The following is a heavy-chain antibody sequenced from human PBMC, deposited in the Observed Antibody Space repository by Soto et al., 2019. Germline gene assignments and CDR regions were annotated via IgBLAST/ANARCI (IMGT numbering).Heavy chain of an antibody. CDR2: IIPIFGTA. D-gene: IGHD2-2*02. J-gene: IGHJ6*02. Sequence: SVKVSCKASGGTFSSYAISWVRQAPGQGLEWMGGIIPIFGTANYAQKFQGRVTITADKSTSTAYMELSSLRSEDTAVYYCARDGRDIVVVPAAIPKKYYYYGMDVWGQGTTVTV. V-gene: IGHV1-69*06. CDR3: ARDGRDIVVVPAAIPKKYYYYGMDV. CDR1: GGTFSSYA.